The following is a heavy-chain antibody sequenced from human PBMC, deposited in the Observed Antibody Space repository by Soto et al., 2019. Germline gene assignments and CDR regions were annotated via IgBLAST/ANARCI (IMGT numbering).Heavy chain of an antibody. V-gene: IGHV1-18*01. CDR3: AREGRGYGLDV. CDR1: GYTFTTYG. CDR2: ISTYNGYT. J-gene: IGHJ6*02. Sequence: QVQLVQSGAEVKKPGASVKVSCKASGYTFTTYGISWVRQAPGQGLEWMGWISTYNGYTNYAQKLQGRVTKITDTSTSTAFMELRSLRSDDTAVYYCAREGRGYGLDVWGQGTTVTVSS.